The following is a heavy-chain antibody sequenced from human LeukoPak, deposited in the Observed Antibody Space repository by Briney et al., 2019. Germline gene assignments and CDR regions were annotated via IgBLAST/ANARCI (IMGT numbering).Heavy chain of an antibody. V-gene: IGHV3-23*01. D-gene: IGHD3/OR15-3a*01. Sequence: SGGSLRLSCAASGFTFSSYAMSWVRQAPGKGLEWVSAISGSGGSTYYADSVKGRFTISRDNPKNTLYLQMNSLRAEDTAVYYCAKGVGFLDRFDYWGQGTLVTVSS. J-gene: IGHJ4*02. CDR2: ISGSGGST. CDR3: AKGVGFLDRFDY. CDR1: GFTFSSYA.